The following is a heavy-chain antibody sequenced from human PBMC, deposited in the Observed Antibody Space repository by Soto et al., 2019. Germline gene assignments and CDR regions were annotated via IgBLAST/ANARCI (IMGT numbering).Heavy chain of an antibody. J-gene: IGHJ6*02. CDR3: ARGHHSLDV. CDR1: GFTFSDHY. Sequence: QVQLVESGGGLAKPGGSLRLSCAASGFTFSDHYMSCIREAPGKGLEWISYINPSGTNTDYANSVKGRFTISRDNAENSLYLQMNSLRVEDTALYYCARGHHSLDVWGQGATVTVSS. CDR2: INPSGTNT. D-gene: IGHD4-4*01. V-gene: IGHV3-11*06.